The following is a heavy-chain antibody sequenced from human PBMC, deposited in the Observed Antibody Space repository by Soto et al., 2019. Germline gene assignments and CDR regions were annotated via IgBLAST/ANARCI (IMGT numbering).Heavy chain of an antibody. J-gene: IGHJ4*02. V-gene: IGHV3-9*01. CDR3: AKGLVYSSSSGTFDY. CDR1: GFTFDDYA. D-gene: IGHD6-6*01. CDR2: ISWNSGSI. Sequence: GGSLRLSCAASGFTFDDYAMHWVRQAPGKGLEWVSGISWNSGSIGYADSVKGRFTISRDNAKNSLYLQMNSLRAEDTALYYCAKGLVYSSSSGTFDYWGQGTLVTVSS.